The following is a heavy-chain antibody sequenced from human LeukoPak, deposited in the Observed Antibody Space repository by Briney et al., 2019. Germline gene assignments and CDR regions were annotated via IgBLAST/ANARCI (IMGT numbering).Heavy chain of an antibody. CDR1: GFTFTIFG. Sequence: GGSLRLSCAASGFTFTIFGLDWVRQAPGKGPEWVSYIDARSGITYYADSVQGRFTISRDDARESVFLQMDGLRVDDTAVYYCARDLGLAVAGRGPYNWFDPWGQGTLVTVSS. CDR3: ARDLGLAVAGRGPYNWFDP. J-gene: IGHJ5*02. D-gene: IGHD6-19*01. V-gene: IGHV3-48*01. CDR2: IDARSGIT.